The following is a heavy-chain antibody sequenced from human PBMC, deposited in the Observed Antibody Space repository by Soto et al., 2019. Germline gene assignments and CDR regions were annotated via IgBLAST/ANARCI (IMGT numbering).Heavy chain of an antibody. CDR2: MNPNSGNT. Sequence: ASVKVSCKASGYTFTSYDINWVRQATGQGLEWMGWMNPNSGNTGYAQKFQGRVTMTRNTSISTAYMELSSLRSEDTAVYYCARGPEPTDIVLMVYARQSYYYMDVWGKGTTVTVSS. CDR1: GYTFTSYD. CDR3: ARGPEPTDIVLMVYARQSYYYMDV. D-gene: IGHD2-8*01. J-gene: IGHJ6*03. V-gene: IGHV1-8*01.